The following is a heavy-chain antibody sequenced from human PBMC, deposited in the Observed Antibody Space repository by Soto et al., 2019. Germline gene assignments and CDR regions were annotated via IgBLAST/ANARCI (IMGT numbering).Heavy chain of an antibody. CDR1: GYTFTSYG. J-gene: IGHJ4*02. Sequence: ASVKVSCKASGYTFTSYGISWVRQAPGQGLEWMGWISAYNGNANYAQKLQGRVTMTTDTSTSTAYMELRSLRSDDTAVYYCARSELRFLPLDYWGQGTLVTVSS. CDR2: ISAYNGNA. D-gene: IGHD3-3*01. CDR3: ARSELRFLPLDY. V-gene: IGHV1-18*01.